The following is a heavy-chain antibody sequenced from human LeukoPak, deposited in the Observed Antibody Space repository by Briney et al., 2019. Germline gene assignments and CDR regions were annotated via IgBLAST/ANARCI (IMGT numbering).Heavy chain of an antibody. CDR3: ARGRAGNYYNHNDY. CDR2: ISGSGGST. CDR1: GFTFSSYA. Sequence: GGSLTLSCAASGFTFSSYAMSWVRQAPGKGLEWVSAISGSGGSTYYADSVKGRFTISRDNAKNTLYLQMNSLRAEDTAVYYCARGRAGNYYNHNDYWGQGTLVTVSS. V-gene: IGHV3-23*01. D-gene: IGHD3-10*01. J-gene: IGHJ4*01.